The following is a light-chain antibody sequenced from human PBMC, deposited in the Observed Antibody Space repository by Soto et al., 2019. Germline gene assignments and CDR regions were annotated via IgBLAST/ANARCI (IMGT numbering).Light chain of an antibody. J-gene: IGKJ4*01. CDR1: QSVNQK. Sequence: EIVLTQSPATLSVSPGERATLSCRASQSVNQKLGWYQQKPGQAPRLLIYVASYRATGIPARFSGSGSGTDYTLTISNLQAEDFAVYYCQQRSNWPPVTFGGGTKVEIK. V-gene: IGKV3-15*01. CDR3: QQRSNWPPVT. CDR2: VAS.